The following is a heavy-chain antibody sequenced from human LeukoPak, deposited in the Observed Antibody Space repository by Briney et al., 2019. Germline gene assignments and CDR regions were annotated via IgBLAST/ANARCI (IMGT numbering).Heavy chain of an antibody. CDR1: GGSISSYY. Sequence: PSETLSLTCTVSGGSISSYYWSWIRQPPGKGLEWIGFIYYSGSTNYNPSLKSRVTISVDTSKNQFSLKLSSVTAADTAVYYCVRDSWPPGYKTRYYYYMDVWGKGTTVTVSS. CDR2: IYYSGST. D-gene: IGHD1-1*01. CDR3: VRDSWPPGYKTRYYYYMDV. V-gene: IGHV4-59*01. J-gene: IGHJ6*03.